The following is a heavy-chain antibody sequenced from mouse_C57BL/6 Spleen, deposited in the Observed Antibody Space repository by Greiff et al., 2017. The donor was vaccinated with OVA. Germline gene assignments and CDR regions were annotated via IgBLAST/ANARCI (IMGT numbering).Heavy chain of an antibody. CDR2: IDPETGGT. V-gene: IGHV1-15*01. J-gene: IGHJ3*01. CDR1: GYTFTDYE. D-gene: IGHD3-2*02. Sequence: QVQLKESGAELVRPGASVTLSCKASGYTFTDYEMHWVKQTPVHGLEWIGAIDPETGGTAYNQKFKGKAILTADKSSSTAYMELRSLTSEDSAVYYCTRELRRVAYWGQGTLVTVSA. CDR3: TRELRRVAY.